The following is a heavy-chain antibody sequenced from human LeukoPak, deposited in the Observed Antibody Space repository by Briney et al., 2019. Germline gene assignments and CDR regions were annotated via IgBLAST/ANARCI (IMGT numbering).Heavy chain of an antibody. Sequence: GGSLRPSCAASGFTFSSYAMSWVRQTPGKGLEWVPGISGSGDSTYYADSVKGRFTIPRDNAKNSLSLQLNSLRDEDTAVYFCAKVIRGGYGMDVWGQGTTVTVSS. CDR3: AKVIRGGYGMDV. J-gene: IGHJ6*02. CDR1: GFTFSSYA. CDR2: ISGSGDST. D-gene: IGHD3-10*01. V-gene: IGHV3-23*01.